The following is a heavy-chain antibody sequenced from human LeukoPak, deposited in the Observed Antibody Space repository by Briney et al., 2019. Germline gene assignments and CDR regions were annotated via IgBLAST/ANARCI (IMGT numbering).Heavy chain of an antibody. CDR2: AYYRSKWYI. Sequence: SQTLSLTCAISGDTVSGSPSVWNWIRQSPSRGLEWLGRAYYRSKWYIDYAVSVKGRITITPDTSKNQFSLQLNSVTPEDTAVYYCARGAVRGGTNFDYWGQGTLVTVSS. CDR3: ARGAVRGGTNFDY. CDR1: GDTVSGSPSV. V-gene: IGHV6-1*01. J-gene: IGHJ4*02. D-gene: IGHD3-10*01.